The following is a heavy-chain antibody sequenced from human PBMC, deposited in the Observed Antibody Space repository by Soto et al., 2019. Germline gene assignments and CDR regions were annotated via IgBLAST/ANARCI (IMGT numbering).Heavy chain of an antibody. CDR1: VYTFTSYA. V-gene: IGHV1-3*01. CDR2: INAGNGNT. J-gene: IGHJ2*01. CDR3: ARGGGLCCYFAI. D-gene: IGHD5-12*01. Sequence: ASVKVSCKASVYTFTSYAMHWVRQAPGQRLEWMGWINAGNGNTKYSQKFQGRVTITRDTSASTAYMELSSLRSEDTAVYYCARGGGLCCYFAIRARGTLVPVSS.